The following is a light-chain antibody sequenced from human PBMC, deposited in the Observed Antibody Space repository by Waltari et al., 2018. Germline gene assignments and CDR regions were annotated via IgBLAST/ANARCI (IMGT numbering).Light chain of an antibody. Sequence: DIVMTQSPLSLPVTPGAPASISCRSSQSPLHSNGYNYLDWYLQKPGQSPQLLIYLGSNRDSGVPDRFSGSGSGTDFTLKISRVEAEDVGVYYCMQALQTRLTFGGGTKVEIK. CDR2: LGS. CDR1: QSPLHSNGYNY. V-gene: IGKV2-28*01. J-gene: IGKJ4*01. CDR3: MQALQTRLT.